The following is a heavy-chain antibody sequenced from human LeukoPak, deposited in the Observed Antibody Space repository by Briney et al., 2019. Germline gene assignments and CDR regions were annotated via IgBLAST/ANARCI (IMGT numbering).Heavy chain of an antibody. J-gene: IGHJ3*02. CDR1: KFNFNSYG. V-gene: IGHV3-23*01. D-gene: IGHD4-17*01. CDR3: AKDPNGDYIGTFEM. Sequence: GGSLRLSCTTSKFNFNSYGMTWVRQGPGKGLEWVSSISGRGGSTQYAASVQGRFTISKDNSTNTLYLQMNSLRAEDTAIYYCAKDPNGDYIGTFEMWGQGTMVTVAS. CDR2: ISGRGGST.